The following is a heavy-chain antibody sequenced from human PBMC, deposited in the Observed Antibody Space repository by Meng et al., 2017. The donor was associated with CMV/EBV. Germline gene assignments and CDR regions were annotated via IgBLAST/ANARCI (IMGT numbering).Heavy chain of an antibody. CDR2: IIPIFGTA. CDR1: GYTFTSYY. Sequence: SCKASGYTFTSYYMHWVRQAPGQGLEWMGGIIPIFGTANYAQKFQGRVTITTDESTSTAYMELSSLRSEDTAVYYCARDFWSGYYDYWGQGTLVTVSS. D-gene: IGHD3-3*01. J-gene: IGHJ4*02. CDR3: ARDFWSGYYDY. V-gene: IGHV1-69*05.